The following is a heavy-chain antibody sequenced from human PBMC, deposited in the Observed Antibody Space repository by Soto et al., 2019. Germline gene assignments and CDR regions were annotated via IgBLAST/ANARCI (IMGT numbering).Heavy chain of an antibody. D-gene: IGHD3-9*01. J-gene: IGHJ4*02. CDR2: LYTGGSA. CDR3: ARSFNDWTTYFDY. CDR1: GFSVTDHY. Sequence: PGGSLRLSCAASGFSVTDHYMTWVRQAPGKGLEWVSVLYTGGSAYYSDSVKGRFTISRDSSTNTLYLQMNSLNVGDTAFYFCARSFNDWTTYFDYWREGTLV. V-gene: IGHV3-53*01.